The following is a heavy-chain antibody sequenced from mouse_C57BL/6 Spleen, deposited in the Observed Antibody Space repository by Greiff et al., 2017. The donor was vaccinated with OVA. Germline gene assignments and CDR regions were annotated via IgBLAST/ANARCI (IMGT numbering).Heavy chain of an antibody. CDR3: ARSDGYYGGGY. Sequence: VMLVESGAELVKPGASVKISCKASGYAFSSYWMNWVKQRPGKGLEWIGQIYPGDGDTNYNGKFKGKATLTADKSSSTAYMQLSSLTSEDSAVYFCARSDGYYGGGYWGQGTLVTVSA. J-gene: IGHJ3*01. V-gene: IGHV1-80*01. D-gene: IGHD2-3*01. CDR1: GYAFSSYW. CDR2: IYPGDGDT.